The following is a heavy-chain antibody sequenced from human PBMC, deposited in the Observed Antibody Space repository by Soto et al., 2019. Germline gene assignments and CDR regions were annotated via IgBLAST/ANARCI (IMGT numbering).Heavy chain of an antibody. D-gene: IGHD2-15*01. J-gene: IGHJ5*02. Sequence: PGGSLRLSCAASGFTFSNYNINWVRQAPGKGLEWVSSISRSSSYIYYADSVQGRFTISRDNAKNSLYLQMKSLRAEDTAVYYCARKSSVSWFDPWGQGTLVTVSS. CDR1: GFTFSNYN. V-gene: IGHV3-21*04. CDR2: ISRSSSYI. CDR3: ARKSSVSWFDP.